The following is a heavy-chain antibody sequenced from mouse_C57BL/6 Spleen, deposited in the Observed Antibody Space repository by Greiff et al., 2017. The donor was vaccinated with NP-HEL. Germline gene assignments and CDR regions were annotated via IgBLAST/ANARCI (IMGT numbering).Heavy chain of an antibody. J-gene: IGHJ2*01. CDR2: IDPSDSYT. CDR3: ARSRYFDY. CDR1: GYTFTSYW. Sequence: QVQLQQPGAELVKPGASVKLSCKASGYTFTSYWMQWVKQRPGQGLEWIGAIDPSDSYTNYNQKFKGKATLTVDTSSSTAYMQLSSLTSEDSAVYYCARSRYFDYWGQGTTLTVSS. V-gene: IGHV1-50*01.